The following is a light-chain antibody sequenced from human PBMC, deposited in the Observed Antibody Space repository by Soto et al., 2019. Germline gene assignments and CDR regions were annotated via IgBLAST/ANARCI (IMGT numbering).Light chain of an antibody. J-gene: IGKJ5*01. V-gene: IGKV3D-20*01. CDR2: DAS. Sequence: EIVLTQSPGTLSLSPGXSATLSCGASQSVSSRFLAWYQQKSGRAPRVLIYDASTRATGTPDRFSGSGSGTDFTLTLSRLEPEDFAVYYCQQYGGSPVTFGQGTRLEIK. CDR3: QQYGGSPVT. CDR1: QSVSSRF.